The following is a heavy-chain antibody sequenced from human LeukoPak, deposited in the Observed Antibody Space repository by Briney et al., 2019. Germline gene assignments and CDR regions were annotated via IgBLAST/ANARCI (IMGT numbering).Heavy chain of an antibody. V-gene: IGHV4-31*03. J-gene: IGHJ5*02. Sequence: PSQTLSLSCTVSGDSVSSGAYYWSWIRQFPGKGLEWIGYNDHSGFTHYNPSLKGRVVISVDTSKNQFSLEVTSVTVADTAVYYCAREGVVMPNWFDPWGQGTLVTVSS. CDR2: NDHSGFT. CDR1: GDSVSSGAYY. D-gene: IGHD3-16*01. CDR3: AREGVVMPNWFDP.